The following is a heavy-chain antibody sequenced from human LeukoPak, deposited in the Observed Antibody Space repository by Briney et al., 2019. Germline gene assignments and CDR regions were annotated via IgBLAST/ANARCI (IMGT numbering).Heavy chain of an antibody. CDR1: GYTFTSYG. J-gene: IGHJ6*03. D-gene: IGHD1-26*01. Sequence: GASVKVSCKASGYTFTSYGISWVRQAPGQGLEWMGWISAYNGNTNYAQKLQGRVTMTTDTSTSTAYMELRSLRSDDTAVYYCARVPRPGATRGYYYYYMDVWGKGTTVTISS. CDR3: ARVPRPGATRGYYYYYMDV. V-gene: IGHV1-18*01. CDR2: ISAYNGNT.